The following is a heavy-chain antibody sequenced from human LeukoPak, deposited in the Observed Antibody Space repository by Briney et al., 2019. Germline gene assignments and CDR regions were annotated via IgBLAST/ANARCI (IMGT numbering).Heavy chain of an antibody. CDR3: ARALVRGVVVSMDV. D-gene: IGHD3-10*01. V-gene: IGHV1-2*06. J-gene: IGHJ6*03. CDR1: GYTFTGFY. CDR2: INPNSGGT. Sequence: ASVKVSCKASGYTFTGFYIHWVRQAPGQGLEWMGRINPNSGGTNYAQKFQGRVSVTRDTSISTAYMEVSRLRSDDTAVYYCARALVRGVVVSMDVWGKGTTVTVSS.